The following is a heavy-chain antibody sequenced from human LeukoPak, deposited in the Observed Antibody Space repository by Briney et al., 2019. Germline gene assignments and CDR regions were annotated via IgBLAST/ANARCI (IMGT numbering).Heavy chain of an antibody. CDR3: VKRGVLEGDAAFDI. CDR2: ISNNGGST. CDR1: GFTFSRYA. V-gene: IGHV3-64D*09. J-gene: IGHJ3*02. D-gene: IGHD3-3*02. Sequence: GGSLRLSCSASGFTFSRYAIHWVRQAPGKGLEYVSAISNNGGSTYYADSVMGRFTISRDNSKNTLYLQMSSLRTGDTAVYYCVKRGVLEGDAAFDIWGQGTMVTVSS.